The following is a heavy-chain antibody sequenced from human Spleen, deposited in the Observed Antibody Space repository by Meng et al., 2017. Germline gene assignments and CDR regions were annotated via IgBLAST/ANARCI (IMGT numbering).Heavy chain of an antibody. D-gene: IGHD5-24*01. CDR3: ARRNYPYYFDY. J-gene: IGHJ4*02. Sequence: QVQLQESGPGLVKPSQTLSLTCTVSGGSISSGDYYWSWIRQPPGKGLEWIGYIYYSGSTYYNPSLKSRIITSGDTAKNQFSLELSSVTAADTAVYYCARRNYPYYFDYWGQGILVTVSS. V-gene: IGHV4-30-4*01. CDR2: IYYSGST. CDR1: GGSISSGDYY.